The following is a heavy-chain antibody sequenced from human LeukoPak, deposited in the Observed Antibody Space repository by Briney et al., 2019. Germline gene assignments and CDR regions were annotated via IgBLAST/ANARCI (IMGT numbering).Heavy chain of an antibody. V-gene: IGHV4-30-2*01. Sequence: PSETLSLTCAVSGGSISSGGYSWSWIRQPPGKGLEWIGYIYHSGSTYYNPSLKSRVTISVDRSKNQFSLKLSSVTAADTAVYYCARVKPSEIWFGELLIDYWGQGTLVTVSS. CDR2: IYHSGST. D-gene: IGHD3-10*01. J-gene: IGHJ4*02. CDR3: ARVKPSEIWFGELLIDY. CDR1: GGSISSGGYS.